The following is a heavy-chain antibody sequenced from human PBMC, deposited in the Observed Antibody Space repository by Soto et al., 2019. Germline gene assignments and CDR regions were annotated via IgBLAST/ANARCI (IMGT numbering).Heavy chain of an antibody. V-gene: IGHV3-23*01. CDR2: VSGSGGST. CDR3: ARRGSGSYYDY. D-gene: IGHD1-26*01. J-gene: IGHJ4*02. CDR1: GFTFSSYA. Sequence: EVQLLESGGGLVQPGGSLRLSCAASGFTFSSYAMRWVRQAPVKGLEWVAAVSGSGGSTYYADSVKGRFTISRDNSKNTLSLQMHSLRGEYTAVYYCARRGSGSYYDYWGQGTLVTVSS.